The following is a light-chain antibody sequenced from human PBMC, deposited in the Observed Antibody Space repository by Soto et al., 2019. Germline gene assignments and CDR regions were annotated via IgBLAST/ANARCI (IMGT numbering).Light chain of an antibody. Sequence: QSVLTQPASVSGSPGQSITISCTGTSSDVGSYNLVSWYQQHPGKAPKLMIYEVSKRPSGVSNRFSGSKSGNTASLTISGLQAEDVADYYCCSYAGSSTYVFGTGTKLTVL. CDR2: EVS. CDR1: SSDVGSYNL. J-gene: IGLJ1*01. CDR3: CSYAGSSTYV. V-gene: IGLV2-23*02.